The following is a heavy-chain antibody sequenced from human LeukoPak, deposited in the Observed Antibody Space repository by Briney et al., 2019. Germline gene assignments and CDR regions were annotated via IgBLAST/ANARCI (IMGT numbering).Heavy chain of an antibody. CDR1: GLHFIDAW. CDR2: IYTGGGR. D-gene: IGHD2/OR15-2a*01. J-gene: IGHJ4*02. Sequence: PGGSLRLSCAVSGLHFIDAWVSWVRQAPGKGLEWVSVIYTGGGRYYADSVRGRFTISRDTSKNMVFLQMNSLRVEDTAVYYCTTILFYWGRGTLVTVSS. V-gene: IGHV3-53*01. CDR3: TTILFY.